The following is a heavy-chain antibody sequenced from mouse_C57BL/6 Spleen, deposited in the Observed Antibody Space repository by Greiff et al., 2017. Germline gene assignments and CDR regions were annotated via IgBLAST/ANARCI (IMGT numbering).Heavy chain of an antibody. CDR1: GYTFTSYW. CDR2: IDPSDSYT. V-gene: IGHV1-69*01. Sequence: QFQLQQSGAELVMPGASVKLSCKASGYTFTSYWMHWVKQRPGQGLEWIGEIDPSDSYTNYNQKFKGKSTLTVDKSSSTAYMQLSSLTSEDSAVYYCARSYYGITGFAYWGQGTLVTVSA. J-gene: IGHJ3*01. CDR3: ARSYYGITGFAY. D-gene: IGHD1-1*01.